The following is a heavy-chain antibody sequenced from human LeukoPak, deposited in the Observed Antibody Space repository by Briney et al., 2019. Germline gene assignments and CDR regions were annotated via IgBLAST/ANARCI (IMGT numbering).Heavy chain of an antibody. J-gene: IGHJ4*02. CDR3: ARHMNRVRGVTWDY. D-gene: IGHD3-10*01. CDR1: GGSFSGYY. Sequence: SETLSLTCAVYGGSFSGYYWSWIRQPPGKGLEWIGEINHSGSTNYNPSLKSRVTISVDTSKNQFSLKLSSVTAADTAVYYCARHMNRVRGVTWDYWGQGTLVTVSS. V-gene: IGHV4-34*01. CDR2: INHSGST.